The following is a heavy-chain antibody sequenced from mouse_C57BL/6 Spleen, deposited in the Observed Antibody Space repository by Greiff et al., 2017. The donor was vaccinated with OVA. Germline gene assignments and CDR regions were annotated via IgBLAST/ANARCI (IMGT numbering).Heavy chain of an antibody. V-gene: IGHV6-3*01. CDR3: TDYGYEGYAMDY. J-gene: IGHJ4*01. CDR2: IRLKSDNYAT. CDR1: GFTFSNYW. D-gene: IGHD2-2*01. Sequence: EVQLQESGGGLVQPGGSMKLSCVASGFTFSNYWMNWVRQSPEKGLEWVAQIRLKSDNYATHYAESVKGRFTISRDDSKSSVYLQMNNLRAEDTGMYYCTDYGYEGYAMDYWGQGTSVTVSS.